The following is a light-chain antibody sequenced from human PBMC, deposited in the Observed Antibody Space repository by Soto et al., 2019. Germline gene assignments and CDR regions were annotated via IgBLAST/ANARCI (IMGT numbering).Light chain of an antibody. V-gene: IGKV3-11*01. Sequence: EIVLTQSPATLSLSPGERATLSCRASQSVSSYLAWYQQKPGQAPRLLIYDASNRATGIPARFSGSGSGTDFTLTISSLEAEDFAVYSCQQRGNWPYTFGQGTKLEIK. J-gene: IGKJ2*01. CDR2: DAS. CDR1: QSVSSY. CDR3: QQRGNWPYT.